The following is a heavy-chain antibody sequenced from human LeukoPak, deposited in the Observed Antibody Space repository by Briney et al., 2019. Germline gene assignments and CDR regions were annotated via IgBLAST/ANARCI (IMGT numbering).Heavy chain of an antibody. CDR2: IIPIFGTA. J-gene: IGHJ4*02. D-gene: IGHD3-22*01. CDR3: ASPYYYDSSGYSYYFDY. V-gene: IGHV1-69*06. CDR1: GGTFSSYA. Sequence: ASVKVSCKASGGTFSSYAISWVRQAPGQGLEWMGGIIPIFGTANYAQKFQGRVTITADKSTSTAYMELSSLRSEDTAVYYCASPYYYDSSGYSYYFDYWGQGTLVTVPS.